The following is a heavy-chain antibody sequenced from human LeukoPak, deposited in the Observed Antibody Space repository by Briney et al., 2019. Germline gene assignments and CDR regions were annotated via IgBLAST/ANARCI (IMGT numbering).Heavy chain of an antibody. J-gene: IGHJ4*02. D-gene: IGHD3-22*01. CDR1: GGSISSGSYY. V-gene: IGHV4-61*02. CDR2: IYTSGST. Sequence: SQTLSLTCTVSGGSISSGSYYWSWIRQPAGKGLEWIGRIYTSGSTNYNPSLKSRVTISVDTSKNQFSLKLSSVTAADAAVYYCARPAYYYDSSGYYYWGQGTLVTVSS. CDR3: ARPAYYYDSSGYYY.